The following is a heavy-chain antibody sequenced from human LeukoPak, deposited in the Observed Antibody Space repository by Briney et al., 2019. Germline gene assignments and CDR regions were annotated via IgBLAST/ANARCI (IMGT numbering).Heavy chain of an antibody. Sequence: SETLSLTCAVYGGSFSGYYWSWIRQPPGKGLEWIGEINHSGSTNYNPSLKSRVTISVDTSKNQFSLKLSSATAADTAVYYCARVGTSPPWGQGTLVTVSS. V-gene: IGHV4-34*01. CDR2: INHSGST. CDR3: ARVGTSPP. CDR1: GGSFSGYY. J-gene: IGHJ5*02.